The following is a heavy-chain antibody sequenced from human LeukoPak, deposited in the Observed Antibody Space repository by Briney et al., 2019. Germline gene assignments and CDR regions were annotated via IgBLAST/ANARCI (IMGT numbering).Heavy chain of an antibody. Sequence: GGSLRLSCAASGFTFSSYWMSWVSQALGKGLECVANIKEDGSEKNYVDSVKGRFTISRDNAKNSLYLQMNSLRAEDTAVYYCVKAVAARWLDPWGQGTLVIVSS. J-gene: IGHJ5*02. CDR1: GFTFSSYW. CDR2: IKEDGSEK. D-gene: IGHD6-19*01. CDR3: VKAVAARWLDP. V-gene: IGHV3-7*01.